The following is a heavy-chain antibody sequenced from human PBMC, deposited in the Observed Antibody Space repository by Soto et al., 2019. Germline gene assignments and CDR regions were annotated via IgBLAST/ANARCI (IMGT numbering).Heavy chain of an antibody. CDR3: ARASMTTIPMDV. V-gene: IGHV4-59*01. CDR1: GGSMNTYY. D-gene: IGHD4-17*01. Sequence: SETLSPTCNVSGGSMNTYYWTWIRKPPGKGLEWIGYVYYTGTTNYKPSLKTRVTISVDTSKNQFSLKLTSVTAADTAMYYCARASMTTIPMDVWGRGTMVTVSS. J-gene: IGHJ6*02. CDR2: VYYTGTT.